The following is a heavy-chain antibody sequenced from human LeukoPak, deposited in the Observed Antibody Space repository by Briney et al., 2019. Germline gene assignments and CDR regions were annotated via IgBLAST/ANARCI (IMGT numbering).Heavy chain of an antibody. CDR3: ARDPPVIVGNYYFDY. J-gene: IGHJ4*02. CDR2: INPNSGGT. Sequence: GASVKVSCEASGYTFTGYYMHWVRQAPGQGLEWMGWINPNSGGTNYAQKFQGRVTMTRDTSISTAYMELSRLRSDDTAVYCCARDPPVIVGNYYFDYWGQGTLVTVSS. CDR1: GYTFTGYY. D-gene: IGHD2-21*01. V-gene: IGHV1-2*02.